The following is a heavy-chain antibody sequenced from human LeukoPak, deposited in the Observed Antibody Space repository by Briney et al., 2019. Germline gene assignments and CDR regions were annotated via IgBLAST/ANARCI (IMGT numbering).Heavy chain of an antibody. CDR3: ANQAPHSGYYVGY. J-gene: IGHJ4*02. D-gene: IGHD3-22*01. V-gene: IGHV3-13*01. CDR1: GFTFSSYD. CDR2: IGTAGDT. Sequence: GGSLRLSCAASGFTFSSYDMHWVRQATGKGLEWVSAIGTAGDTYYPGSVKGRFTISRENAKNSLYLQMNSLRAGDTAVFYCANQAPHSGYYVGYWGQGTLVTVSS.